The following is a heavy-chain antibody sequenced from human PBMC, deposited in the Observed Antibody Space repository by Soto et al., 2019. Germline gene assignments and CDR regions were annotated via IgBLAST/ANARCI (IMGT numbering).Heavy chain of an antibody. D-gene: IGHD6-6*01. CDR1: GYTFTNYG. J-gene: IGHJ6*03. V-gene: IGHV1-18*01. Sequence: ASVKVSCKASGYTFTNYGITWVRQAPGQGLEWMGWISAYNGNTHYTQRLQGRVTMTTDTSTSTAYMEMRGLRSEDTAVYYCARGGQLVGYFFFSLDVWGKGTTVPVS. CDR2: ISAYNGNT. CDR3: ARGGQLVGYFFFSLDV.